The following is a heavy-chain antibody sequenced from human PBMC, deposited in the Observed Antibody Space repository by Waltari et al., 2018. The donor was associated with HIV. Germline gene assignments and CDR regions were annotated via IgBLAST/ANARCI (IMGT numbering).Heavy chain of an antibody. V-gene: IGHV3-23*01. D-gene: IGHD3-10*01. CDR1: GFIFTAFA. J-gene: IGHJ3*01. CDR3: VKDSGRAADVFDL. Sequence: QLLESGGGLVAPGGSLRLSCSASGFIFTAFAMDWVRQAPGKGLEWVAAIRGGGETFYADSVKGRFTISRDNSKNTLYLQMNSLRADDAAVYYCVKDSGRAADVFDLWGQGTMVTVSS. CDR2: IRGGGET.